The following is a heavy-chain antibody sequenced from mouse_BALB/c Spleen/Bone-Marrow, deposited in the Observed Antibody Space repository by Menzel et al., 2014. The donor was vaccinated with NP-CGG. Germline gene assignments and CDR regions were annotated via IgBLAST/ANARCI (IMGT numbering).Heavy chain of an antibody. CDR1: GYTFTSYW. D-gene: IGHD2-14*01. CDR3: TNLGTY. CDR2: IDPSDNYT. V-gene: IGHV1S127*01. Sequence: QVQLQQSGAELVKPGASVKMSCKASGYTFTSYWMHWAEQRPGQGLEWIGAIDPSDNYTHYNQEFEGKATLTVDTSSSTAYMQLSSLTSEDSAVYYCTNLGTYWGQGTLVTVSA. J-gene: IGHJ3*01.